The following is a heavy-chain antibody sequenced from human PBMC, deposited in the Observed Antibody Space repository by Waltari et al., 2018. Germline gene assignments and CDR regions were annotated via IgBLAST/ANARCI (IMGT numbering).Heavy chain of an antibody. CDR2: ISDGGGAKT. CDR3: VKDQSISETQSYLSFDS. CDR1: GFTFGRYA. Sequence: EVQLLESGGGLVQPGGSLRLSCAASGFTFGRYAMTWVRQAPGKGLEWVSSISDGGGAKTKSADSWMGRFTSSRDKPTNTLQLQMNIVIAEETAIYYCVKDQSISETQSYLSFDSWGQGTLVTVSS. V-gene: IGHV3-23*01. J-gene: IGHJ4*02.